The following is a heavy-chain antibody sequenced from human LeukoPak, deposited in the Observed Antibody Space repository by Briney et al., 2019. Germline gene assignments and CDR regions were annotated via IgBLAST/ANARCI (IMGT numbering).Heavy chain of an antibody. Sequence: GGSLRLSCAASGFTFSSYAMSWVRQAPGKRLEWVSTISGSATNTYYADSVKGRFTISRDNSKNTLYLQMNSLSVEDTAVYYCAKDGGYCSSISCSEEGDYWGQGTLVTVSS. V-gene: IGHV3-23*01. D-gene: IGHD2-2*01. J-gene: IGHJ4*02. CDR3: AKDGGYCSSISCSEEGDY. CDR2: ISGSATNT. CDR1: GFTFSSYA.